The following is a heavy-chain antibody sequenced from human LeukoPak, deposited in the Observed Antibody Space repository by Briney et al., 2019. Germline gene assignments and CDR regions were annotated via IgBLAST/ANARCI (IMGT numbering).Heavy chain of an antibody. V-gene: IGHV3-74*03. D-gene: IGHD4-23*01. CDR1: GFTFSSYW. J-gene: IGHJ1*01. CDR2: TNTDGSST. CDR3: YGANAEH. Sequence: GGSLRLSCAASGFTFSSYWMHWVRQAPGKGLVWVSGTNTDGSSTTYADSVKGRFTIARDNAKNTLYLQMNSLRAEDTAVYYCYGANAEHWGQGTLVTVSS.